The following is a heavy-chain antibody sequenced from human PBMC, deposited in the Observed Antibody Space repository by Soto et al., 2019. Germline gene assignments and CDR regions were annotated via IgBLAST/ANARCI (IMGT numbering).Heavy chain of an antibody. J-gene: IGHJ4*02. CDR1: GFTFSSYD. CDR2: ISSNGGTT. D-gene: IGHD1-7*01. CDR3: VRRGSGNYDY. Sequence: EVQLAESGGGMVQPGGSLRLSCVASGFTFSSYDMHWVRQAPGKGLEYVSSISSNGGTTYYGNSVKGRFTISRDNSKNTLYLRMGSLRAEGMAVYYCVRRGSGNYDYWGQGTLVTVSS. V-gene: IGHV3-64*01.